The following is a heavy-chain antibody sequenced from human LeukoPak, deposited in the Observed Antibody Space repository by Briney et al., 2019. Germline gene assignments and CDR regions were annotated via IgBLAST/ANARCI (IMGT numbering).Heavy chain of an antibody. CDR2: IYSGGST. CDR1: GFTVSSNY. J-gene: IGHJ3*02. D-gene: IGHD2-8*01. V-gene: IGHV3-53*01. Sequence: GGSLRLSCAASGFTVSSNYMSWVRQAPGKGLEWVSVIYSGGSTYYADSVKGRFTISRDNSKNTLYLQMNSLRAGDTAVYYCASEKWVAFDIWGQGTMVTVSS. CDR3: ASEKWVAFDI.